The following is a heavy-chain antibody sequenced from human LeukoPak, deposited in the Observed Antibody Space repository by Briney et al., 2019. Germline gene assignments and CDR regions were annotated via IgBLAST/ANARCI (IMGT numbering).Heavy chain of an antibody. Sequence: GGSLRLSCAASGFTFSDSYMSWIRQAPGKGREGVSYISGSSPFTNFADSVRGRFTISRDNAKHSLYLQMNGLRAEDTAVYYCARGRELLGWYFDLWGRGTLVTVSS. V-gene: IGHV3-11*05. CDR1: GFTFSDSY. CDR2: ISGSSPFT. CDR3: ARGRELLGWYFDL. D-gene: IGHD1-7*01. J-gene: IGHJ2*01.